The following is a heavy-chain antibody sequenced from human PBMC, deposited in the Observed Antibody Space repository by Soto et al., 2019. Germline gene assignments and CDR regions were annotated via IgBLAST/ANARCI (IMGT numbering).Heavy chain of an antibody. D-gene: IGHD6-19*01. CDR3: AKAESSGWYYSLDY. J-gene: IGHJ4*02. CDR2: LSWNSATI. Sequence: EVQLVESGGGLVQPGTSLRLSCVASGFTFDDYAMHWVRQVPGKGLEWVSGLSWNSATIDYADSVKGRFTISRDNAKNSLHLQMNSLKPEDTAFYYCAKAESSGWYYSLDYWGQGTLVTVSS. V-gene: IGHV3-9*01. CDR1: GFTFDDYA.